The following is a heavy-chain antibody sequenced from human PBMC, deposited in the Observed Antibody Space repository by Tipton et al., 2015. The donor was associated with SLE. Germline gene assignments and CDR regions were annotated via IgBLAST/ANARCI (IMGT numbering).Heavy chain of an antibody. Sequence: TLSLTCTVSGGSISSYYWSWIRQPPGKGLEWIGYIYYSGSTYYNPSLKSRVTISVDTSKNQFSLKLSSVTAADTAVYYCARDTLQEVYYGMDVWGQGTTVTVSS. CDR1: GGSISSYY. J-gene: IGHJ6*02. CDR2: IYYSGST. V-gene: IGHV4-59*01. CDR3: ARDTLQEVYYGMDV.